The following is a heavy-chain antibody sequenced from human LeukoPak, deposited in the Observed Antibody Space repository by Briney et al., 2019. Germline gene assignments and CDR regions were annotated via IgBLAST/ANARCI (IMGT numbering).Heavy chain of an antibody. CDR1: GGSFSGYY. J-gene: IGHJ4*02. CDR2: ISHSGST. Sequence: PSETLSLTCAVYGGSFSGYYWSWIRQPPGKGLEWIGEISHSGSTNYNPSLKSRVTISVDTSKNQFSLKLSSVTAADTAVYYCARLNRRKVGDKAVVVPAAHFDYWGQGTLVTVSS. D-gene: IGHD2-2*01. CDR3: ARLNRRKVGDKAVVVPAAHFDY. V-gene: IGHV4-34*01.